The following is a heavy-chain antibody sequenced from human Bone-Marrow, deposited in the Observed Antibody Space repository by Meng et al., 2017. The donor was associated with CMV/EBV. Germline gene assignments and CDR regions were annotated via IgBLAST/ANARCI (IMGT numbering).Heavy chain of an antibody. CDR1: GYTFTGYY. V-gene: IGHV1-2*02. CDR3: ARGRGATTPFDY. Sequence: ASVKVSCKASGYTFTGYYMHWVRQAPGQGLEWMGWINPNSGGTNYAQKFQGRVTMTRDTSISTAYMELSSLRSDDTAVYYCARGRGATTPFDYWGQGTLVTVSS. D-gene: IGHD1-1*01. CDR2: INPNSGGT. J-gene: IGHJ4*02.